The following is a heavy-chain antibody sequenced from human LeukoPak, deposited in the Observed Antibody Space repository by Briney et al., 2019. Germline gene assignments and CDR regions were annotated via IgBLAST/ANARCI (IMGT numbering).Heavy chain of an antibody. Sequence: GGSLTLSCAASQFTFSSYSMNWVRQAPGKGLEWVSSINRGATHIYYADSLRGRFIISRDDAKNSLYLQMNSLRAEDTAVYYCVRLRRNSDSSGYNYYYDYWGQGTLVTVSS. V-gene: IGHV3-21*01. CDR3: VRLRRNSDSSGYNYYYDY. CDR2: INRGATHI. J-gene: IGHJ4*02. CDR1: QFTFSSYS. D-gene: IGHD3-22*01.